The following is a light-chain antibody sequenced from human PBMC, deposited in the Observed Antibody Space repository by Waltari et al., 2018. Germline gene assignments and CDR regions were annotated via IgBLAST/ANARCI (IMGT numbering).Light chain of an antibody. CDR1: SANIDGNT. CDR3: GTWDDGVHTRL. V-gene: IGLV1-44*01. Sequence: QSLPAQPPPVSGTPGQRVTISCSGSSANIDGNTVDWYQQVQGAAPRLLIFKNTQRQSGVPDRFFASKSGTSASLSISGLQAEDEADYYCGTWDDGVHTRLFGGGTRLTVL. CDR2: KNT. J-gene: IGLJ2*01.